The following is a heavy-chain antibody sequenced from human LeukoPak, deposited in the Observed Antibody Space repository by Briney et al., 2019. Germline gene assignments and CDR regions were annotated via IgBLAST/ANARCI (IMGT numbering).Heavy chain of an antibody. J-gene: IGHJ4*02. D-gene: IGHD6-13*01. CDR2: ISWNSDRI. Sequence: GRSLRLSCAASGFTFDDYAMHWVRQAPGKGLEWVSGISWNSDRIGYADSVKGRFTISRDNAKNSLYLQMNSLRAEDTALYYCAKDIVKKVRGIAAAGTVFDYWGQGTLVTISS. CDR3: AKDIVKKVRGIAAAGTVFDY. CDR1: GFTFDDYA. V-gene: IGHV3-9*01.